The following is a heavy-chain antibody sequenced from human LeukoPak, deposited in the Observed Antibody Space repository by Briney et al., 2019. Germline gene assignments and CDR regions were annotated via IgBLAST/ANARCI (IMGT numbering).Heavy chain of an antibody. V-gene: IGHV4-59*01. CDR3: ARASGGYLDY. D-gene: IGHD3-10*01. Sequence: PSETLSLTCTVSGGSISSSYWSWIRQPPGKGLEWIGYVYNSGNTNYNPSLKSRVTISVDTSKNQFSLKLSSVTAADTAVYYCARASGGYLDYWGQGTLVTVSS. CDR2: VYNSGNT. J-gene: IGHJ4*02. CDR1: GGSISSSY.